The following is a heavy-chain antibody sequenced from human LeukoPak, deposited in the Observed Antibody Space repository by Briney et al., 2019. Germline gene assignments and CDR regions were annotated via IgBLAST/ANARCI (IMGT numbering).Heavy chain of an antibody. CDR1: GYTFTGYY. J-gene: IGHJ4*02. CDR3: ARDLTTVTSGNY. Sequence: ASVKVSCKASGYTFTGYYMHWVRQAPGQGLEWMGIINPSGGSTSYAQKFQGRVTMTRDTSTSTVYMELSSLRSEDTAVYYCARDLTTVTSGNYWGQGTLVTVSS. V-gene: IGHV1-46*01. CDR2: INPSGGST. D-gene: IGHD4-17*01.